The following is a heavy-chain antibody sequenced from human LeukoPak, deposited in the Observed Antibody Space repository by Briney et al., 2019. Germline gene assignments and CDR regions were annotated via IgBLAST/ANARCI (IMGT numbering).Heavy chain of an antibody. CDR3: AKASYYYDSSGYYRLGYFNY. D-gene: IGHD3-22*01. J-gene: IGHJ4*02. CDR1: GFTFSSYA. V-gene: IGHV3-23*01. CDR2: ISGSGGTA. Sequence: GGSLRLSCAASGFTFSSYAMSWARQAPGKGLEWVSGISGSGGTAYYADSVKGRFTISRDNSKNTLYLQMNTLRAEDTAVYYCAKASYYYDSSGYYRLGYFNYWGQGTLVTVSP.